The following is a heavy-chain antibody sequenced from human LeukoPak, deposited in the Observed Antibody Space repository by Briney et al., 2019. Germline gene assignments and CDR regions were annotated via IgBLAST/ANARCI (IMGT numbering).Heavy chain of an antibody. CDR2: INHSGRT. CDR3: ARDRIAAAGPVLIDYGMDV. Sequence: SETLSLTCAVYGGSFSGYYWSWIRKPPGKGLEWIGEINHSGRTNYNPSLKSRATISVDTSKNQFSLKLSSVTAADTAVYYCARDRIAAAGPVLIDYGMDVWGQGTTVTVSS. CDR1: GGSFSGYY. J-gene: IGHJ6*02. D-gene: IGHD6-13*01. V-gene: IGHV4-34*01.